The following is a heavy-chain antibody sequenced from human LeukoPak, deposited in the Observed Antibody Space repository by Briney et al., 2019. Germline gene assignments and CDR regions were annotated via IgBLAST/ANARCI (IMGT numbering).Heavy chain of an antibody. CDR3: ARWGLYDFWSGYYDYYYYYGMDV. D-gene: IGHD3-3*01. CDR1: GFTFSSYG. Sequence: GRTLRLSCAASGFTFSSYGMHWVRQAPGKGLEWVAVIWYDGSNKYYADSVKGRFTISRDNAKNSQYLQMNSLRAEDTAVYYCARWGLYDFWSGYYDYYYYYGMDVWGQGTTVTVSS. J-gene: IGHJ6*02. V-gene: IGHV3-33*01. CDR2: IWYDGSNK.